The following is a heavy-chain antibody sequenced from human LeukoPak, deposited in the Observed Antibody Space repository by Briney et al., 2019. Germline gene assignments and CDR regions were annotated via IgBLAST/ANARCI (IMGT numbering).Heavy chain of an antibody. V-gene: IGHV3-23*01. CDR3: AKDGGVGGIAAAGN. Sequence: GGSLRLSCAASGFTFSSYAMSWVRQAPGKGLEWVSAISGSGGSTYYADSVKVRFTISRDNSKNTLYLQMNSLRAEDTAVYYCAKDGGVGGIAAAGNWGQGTPVTVSS. J-gene: IGHJ4*02. D-gene: IGHD6-13*01. CDR1: GFTFSSYA. CDR2: ISGSGGST.